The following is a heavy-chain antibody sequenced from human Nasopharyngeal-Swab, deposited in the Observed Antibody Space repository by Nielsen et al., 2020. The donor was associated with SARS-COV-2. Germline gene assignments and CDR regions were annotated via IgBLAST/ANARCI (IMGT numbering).Heavy chain of an antibody. CDR3: TRDLDFWSGYARLTYYYGMDV. D-gene: IGHD3-3*01. CDR2: IRSKAYGGTT. Sequence: GESLKISCTTFGFTFCDYAMSWFRQAPGKGLEWVGFIRSKAYGGTTEYAASVKGRFTISRDDSKSIAYLQMNSLKTEDTAVYYCTRDLDFWSGYARLTYYYGMDVWGQGTTVTVSS. J-gene: IGHJ6*02. V-gene: IGHV3-49*03. CDR1: GFTFCDYA.